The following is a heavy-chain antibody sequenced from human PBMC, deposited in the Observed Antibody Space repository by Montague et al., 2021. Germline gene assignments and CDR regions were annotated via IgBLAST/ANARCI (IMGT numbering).Heavy chain of an antibody. V-gene: IGHV3-74*01. CDR2: ITSDGSDT. CDR1: GFSFSSLW. J-gene: IGHJ5*01. D-gene: IGHD5-18*01. Sequence: SRRIYCEASGFSFSSLWMHWVRQAPGKGLVWVSQITSDGSDTNYADSVKGRSTISRDNAKSTLYLQMNSLRDEDTAVYYCVRDRPTAWFDSWGQGTLVTVTS. CDR3: VRDRPTAWFDS.